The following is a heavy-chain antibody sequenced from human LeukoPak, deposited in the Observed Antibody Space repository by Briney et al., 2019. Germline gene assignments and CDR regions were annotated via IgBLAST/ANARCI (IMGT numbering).Heavy chain of an antibody. V-gene: IGHV3-48*01. D-gene: IGHD2-21*02. CDR1: GFTFSSYS. Sequence: GGSLRLSCAASGFTFSSYSMNWVRQAPGKGLEWVSYISSSSSTIYYADSVKGRFTISRDNAKNSLFLQMNSLRAEDTAVYYCARDCGGDCVPPPYFDYWGQGTLVTVSS. J-gene: IGHJ4*02. CDR2: ISSSSSTI. CDR3: ARDCGGDCVPPPYFDY.